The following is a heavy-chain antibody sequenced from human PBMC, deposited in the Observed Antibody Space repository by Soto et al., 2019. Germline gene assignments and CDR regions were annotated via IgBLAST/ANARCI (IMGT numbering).Heavy chain of an antibody. J-gene: IGHJ4*02. CDR3: ARGPGGPDGPGDY. CDR2: LNAGNGNT. Sequence: QVQLVQSGAEVKKPGASVKVSCKSSGYPFTSYAMHWVRQSPGQRLDWMGWLNAGNGNTKYSQKFQGRVTITRDTSASTAYMEMSSLRAEDTAVYYCARGPGGPDGPGDYWGQGTLVTVSS. D-gene: IGHD2-15*01. V-gene: IGHV1-3*01. CDR1: GYPFTSYA.